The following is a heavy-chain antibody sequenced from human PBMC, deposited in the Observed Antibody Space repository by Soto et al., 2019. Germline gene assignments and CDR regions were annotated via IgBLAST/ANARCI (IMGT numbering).Heavy chain of an antibody. CDR3: AKTTVTTPFDY. CDR1: GGSFSGYY. CDR2: INHSGST. V-gene: IGHV4-34*01. J-gene: IGHJ4*02. D-gene: IGHD4-17*01. Sequence: QVQLQQWGAGLLKPSETLSLTCAVYGGSFSGYYWSWIRQPPGKGLGWIGEINHSGSTNYNPSLKSRVTISVDTSKNQFSLKLSSVTAADTAVYYCAKTTVTTPFDYWGQGTLVTVSS.